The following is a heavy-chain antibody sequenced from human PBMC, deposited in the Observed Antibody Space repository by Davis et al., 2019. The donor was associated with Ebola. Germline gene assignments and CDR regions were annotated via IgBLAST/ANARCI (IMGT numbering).Heavy chain of an antibody. CDR3: SRHLQGGNPFYYSYYGMDV. V-gene: IGHV5-51*01. CDR2: IYPGDSDT. Sequence: GESLKISCKGSGYSFTSYWIGWVRQMPGKGLEWMGIIYPGDSDTRYSPSFQGQVTISPDKSISTAYLQRSSLKASDTAMYYCSRHLQGGNPFYYSYYGMDVWGQGTTVTVSS. D-gene: IGHD4-23*01. CDR1: GYSFTSYW. J-gene: IGHJ6*02.